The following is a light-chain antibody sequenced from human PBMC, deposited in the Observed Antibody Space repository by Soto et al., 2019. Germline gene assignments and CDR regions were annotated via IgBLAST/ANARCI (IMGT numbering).Light chain of an antibody. Sequence: ETVLTQSPATLSSSPGERATLSCRASQSVSSYLAWYQQKPGQAPRLLIYDASNRATGIPARFSGSGSGTDFTLTISSLEPEDFAVYYCQQRSNWPPTFGQGTRLEIK. V-gene: IGKV3-11*01. CDR1: QSVSSY. CDR3: QQRSNWPPT. J-gene: IGKJ5*01. CDR2: DAS.